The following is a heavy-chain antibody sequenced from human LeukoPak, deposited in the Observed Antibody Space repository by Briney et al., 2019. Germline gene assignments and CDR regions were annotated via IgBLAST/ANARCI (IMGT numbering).Heavy chain of an antibody. CDR1: GFTFSSSA. V-gene: IGHV3-23*01. D-gene: IGHD2-8*01. J-gene: IGHJ3*02. Sequence: PGGSLRLSCAASGFTFSSSAMSWVRQVPGKGLEWVSGISASGGSTYYADSVRGRFTISRDNSKNTLYVQMNSLRDEDTAVYYCASMAIEKGSAFDIWGQGTMVTVSS. CDR3: ASMAIEKGSAFDI. CDR2: ISASGGST.